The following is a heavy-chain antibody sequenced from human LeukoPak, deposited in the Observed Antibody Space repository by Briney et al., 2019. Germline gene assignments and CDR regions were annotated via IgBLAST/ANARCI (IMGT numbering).Heavy chain of an antibody. CDR1: GGTFSSYG. J-gene: IGHJ6*02. CDR3: ARLDEYSSSSRYYGMDV. Sequence: SVKVSCKASGGTFSSYGISWARQAPGQGLEWMGGIIPIFGTANYAQKFQGRVTITADESTSTAYMELSSLRSEDTAVYYCARLDEYSSSSRYYGMDVWGQGTTVTVSS. D-gene: IGHD6-6*01. V-gene: IGHV1-69*13. CDR2: IIPIFGTA.